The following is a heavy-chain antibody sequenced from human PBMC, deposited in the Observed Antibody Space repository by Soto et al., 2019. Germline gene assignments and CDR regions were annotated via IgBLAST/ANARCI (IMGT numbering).Heavy chain of an antibody. Sequence: QVQLVESGGGVVQPGRSLRLSCAASGFTFSSYAMHWVRQAPGKGLEWVAVISYDGSNKYYADSVKGRFTISRDNSKNTLYLQMTSLRAEDTAVYYCARDSALAAAVYWGQGTLVTVSS. V-gene: IGHV3-30-3*01. J-gene: IGHJ4*02. CDR3: ARDSALAAAVY. CDR2: ISYDGSNK. CDR1: GFTFSSYA. D-gene: IGHD6-13*01.